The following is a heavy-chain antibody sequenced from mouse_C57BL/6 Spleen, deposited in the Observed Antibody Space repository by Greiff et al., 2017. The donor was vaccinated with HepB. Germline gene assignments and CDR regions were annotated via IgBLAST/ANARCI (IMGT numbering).Heavy chain of an antibody. D-gene: IGHD2-4*01. CDR3: ARVDDYGNYFDY. J-gene: IGHJ2*01. CDR1: GYTFTSYW. CDR2: IDPSDSYT. V-gene: IGHV1-50*01. Sequence: QVQLQQPGAELVKPGASVKLSCKASGYTFTSYWMQWVKQRPGQGLEWIGEIDPSDSYTNYNQKFKGKATLTVDTSSSTAYMQLSSLTSEDSAVYYCARVDDYGNYFDYWGQGTTLTVSS.